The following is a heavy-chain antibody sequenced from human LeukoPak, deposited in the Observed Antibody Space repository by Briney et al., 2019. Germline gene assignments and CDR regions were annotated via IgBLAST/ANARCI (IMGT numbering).Heavy chain of an antibody. J-gene: IGHJ4*02. Sequence: SETLSLTCTVSGGSISSSSYYWGWIRQPPGKGLEWIGSIYYSGSTYYNPSLKSRVTISVDTSKNQFSLRLSSVTAADTAVYYCASHGSADYFDYWGQGTLVTVSS. V-gene: IGHV4-39*01. CDR1: GGSISSSSYY. CDR2: IYYSGST. CDR3: ASHGSADYFDY. D-gene: IGHD2-2*03.